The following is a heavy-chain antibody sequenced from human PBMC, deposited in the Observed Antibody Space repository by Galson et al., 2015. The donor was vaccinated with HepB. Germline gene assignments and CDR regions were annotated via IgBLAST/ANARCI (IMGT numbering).Heavy chain of an antibody. CDR2: ISAYNGNT. J-gene: IGHJ4*02. V-gene: IGHV1-18*01. Sequence: SVKVSCKASGYTFTSYGISWVRQAPGQGLEWMGWISAYNGNTNYAQKLQGRVTMTTDTSTSTAYMELRSLRSDDTAVYYCARTEIYDMSITGGGWGQGTLVTVSS. D-gene: IGHD1-14*01. CDR1: GYTFTSYG. CDR3: ARTEIYDMSITGGG.